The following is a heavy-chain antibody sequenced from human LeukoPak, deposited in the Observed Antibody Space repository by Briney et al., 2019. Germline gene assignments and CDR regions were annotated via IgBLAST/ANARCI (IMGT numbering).Heavy chain of an antibody. V-gene: IGHV5-51*01. CDR1: GYSFTNNW. CDR2: TYPGDSNT. J-gene: IGHJ5*02. D-gene: IGHD2-15*01. CDR3: VRSPACSSGTCYPNWFDP. Sequence: GESLKISCKGSGYSFTNNWIGWVRQMPGKGLEWMGITYPGDSNTRCSPSFQGQVTISADKSISSAYLQWSSLKASDTAVYYCVRSPACSSGTCYPNWFDPWGQGTLVTVSS.